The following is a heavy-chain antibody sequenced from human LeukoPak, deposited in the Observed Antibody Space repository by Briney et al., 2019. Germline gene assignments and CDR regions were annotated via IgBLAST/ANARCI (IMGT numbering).Heavy chain of an antibody. CDR1: GFTFSSYG. CDR3: ARRFDH. V-gene: IGHV3-30*03. Sequence: PGGSLRLSCAASGFTFSSYGMHWVRQAPGKGLEWVAVISYDGSNKYYADSVKGRFTISRDDAKNSLYLQMDSLRAEDTAVYYCARRFDHWGQGTLVTVSS. CDR2: ISYDGSNK. J-gene: IGHJ4*02.